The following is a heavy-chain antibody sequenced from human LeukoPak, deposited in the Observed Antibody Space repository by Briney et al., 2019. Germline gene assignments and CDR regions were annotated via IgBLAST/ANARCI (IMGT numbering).Heavy chain of an antibody. J-gene: IGHJ4*02. CDR2: ISGSGGST. Sequence: GGSLRLSCAASGFTFSSYAMSWVRQAPGKGLEWVSAISGSGGSTYYADSVKGRFTVSRDNSMNTLYLQMNSLRAEDTAAYCSARGQGGVMITFGGVIVFDYWGQGTLVPVSS. CDR3: ARGQGGVMITFGGVIVFDY. CDR1: GFTFSSYA. D-gene: IGHD3-16*02. V-gene: IGHV3-23*01.